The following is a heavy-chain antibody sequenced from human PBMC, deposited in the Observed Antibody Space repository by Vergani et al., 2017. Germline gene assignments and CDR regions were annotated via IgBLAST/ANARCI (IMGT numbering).Heavy chain of an antibody. CDR2: LTGVCGST. CDR3: VKNAGSYANFFDS. CDR1: GFTFSTYA. J-gene: IGHJ4*02. V-gene: IGHV3-23*01. Sequence: EVQLLESGGSLKQPGGSVRLSCAASGFTFSTYAMHWVRQAPGKGLDWVSALTGVCGSTYYADSFKGRFIISRDNSRDTLYLQMNSLRPEDTATYYCVKNAGSYANFFDSWGQGTLVTVSS. D-gene: IGHD1-26*01.